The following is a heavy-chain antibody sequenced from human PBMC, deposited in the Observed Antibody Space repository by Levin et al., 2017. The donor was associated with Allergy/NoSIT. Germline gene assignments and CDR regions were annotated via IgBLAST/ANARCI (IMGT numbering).Heavy chain of an antibody. J-gene: IGHJ2*01. Sequence: SETLSLTCTVSGGSISSGDYYWSWIRQPPGKGLEWIGYIYYSGSTYYNPSLKSRVTISVDTSKNQFSLKLSSVTAADTAVYYCARDIPAYCSSTSCSGDWYFDLWGRGTLVTVSS. D-gene: IGHD2-2*01. CDR2: IYYSGST. V-gene: IGHV4-30-4*01. CDR1: GGSISSGDYY. CDR3: ARDIPAYCSSTSCSGDWYFDL.